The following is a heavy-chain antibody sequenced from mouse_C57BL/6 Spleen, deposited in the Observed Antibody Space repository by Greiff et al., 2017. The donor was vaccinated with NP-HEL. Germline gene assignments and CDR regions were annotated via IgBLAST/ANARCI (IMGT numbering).Heavy chain of an antibody. CDR1: GFTFSSYA. Sequence: EVKVVESGEGLVKPGGSLKLSCAASGFTFSSYAMSWVRQTPEKRLEWVAYISSGGDYIYYADTVKGRFTISRENARNTLYLQMSSLKSEDTAMYYCTGDSNYAMDYWGQGTSVTVSS. CDR2: ISSGGDYI. D-gene: IGHD2-5*01. CDR3: TGDSNYAMDY. J-gene: IGHJ4*01. V-gene: IGHV5-9-1*02.